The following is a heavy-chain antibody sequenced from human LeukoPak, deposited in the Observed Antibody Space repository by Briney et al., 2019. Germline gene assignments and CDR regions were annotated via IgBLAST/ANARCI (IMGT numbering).Heavy chain of an antibody. D-gene: IGHD6-19*01. CDR2: ISSSGSSHK. CDR3: ARVNGGSGWPTDV. J-gene: IGHJ6*02. V-gene: IGHV3-21*01. CDR1: GFTFYTYS. Sequence: PGGSLRLSCAASGFTFYTYSMNWARQAPGKGLEWVSSISSSGSSHKYYTDSVKGRFTISRDNAKNSLYLQMNSLRAEDTAVYYCARVNGGSGWPTDVWGQGTTVTVSS.